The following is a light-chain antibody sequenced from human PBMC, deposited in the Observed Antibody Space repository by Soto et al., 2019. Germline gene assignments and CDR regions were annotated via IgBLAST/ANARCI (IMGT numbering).Light chain of an antibody. V-gene: IGKV1-5*01. CDR2: DAS. CDR1: QSIGRW. J-gene: IGKJ1*01. Sequence: DIQMTQSPSTLSASVGDSVTIXXRASQSIGRWLAWYQQNAGKAPYLRIHDASTLQSGVPSRFSGSGSGTEFTLTISGLQPDDFTTYYCQQYSSYWTFGQGTKVDIK. CDR3: QQYSSYWT.